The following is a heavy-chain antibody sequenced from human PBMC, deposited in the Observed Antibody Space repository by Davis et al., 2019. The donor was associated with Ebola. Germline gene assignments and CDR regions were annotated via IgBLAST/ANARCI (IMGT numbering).Heavy chain of an antibody. D-gene: IGHD3-3*01. CDR2: IYHSGST. V-gene: IGHV4-4*02. J-gene: IGHJ6*04. Sequence: SETLSLTCAVSGGSISSSNWWSWVRQPPGKGLEWIGEIYHSGSTNYNPSLKSRVTISVDTSKNQFSLKLSSVTAADTAVYYCARVHYDFWSGYFVDVWGKGTTVTVSS. CDR1: GGSISSSNW. CDR3: ARVHYDFWSGYFVDV.